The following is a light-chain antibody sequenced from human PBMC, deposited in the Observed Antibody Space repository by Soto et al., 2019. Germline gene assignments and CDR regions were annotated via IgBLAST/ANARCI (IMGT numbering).Light chain of an antibody. Sequence: EIVMTQSPATLSVSPGERATLSCRASQSVGSSLAWYQQTPGQAPRLLIYGASTRATAFPARFTDSGSGTEFTLTISSLQSEDFAVYYCQQYSSWPRTFGQGTKVEI. CDR2: GAS. CDR3: QQYSSWPRT. J-gene: IGKJ1*01. V-gene: IGKV3-15*01. CDR1: QSVGSS.